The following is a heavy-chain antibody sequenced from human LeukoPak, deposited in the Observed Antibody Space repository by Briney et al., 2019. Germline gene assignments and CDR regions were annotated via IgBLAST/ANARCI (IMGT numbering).Heavy chain of an antibody. CDR2: IFHSGST. V-gene: IGHV4-38-2*02. CDR3: ARSFLDYMDV. Sequence: SETLSLACTVSGYSISSDYYWAWIRQPPGKGLEWIGSIFHSGSTYYNPSLKSRVTISLDTSKNQFSLKLRSVTAADTAVYFCARSFLDYMDVWGKGTTVTVSS. D-gene: IGHD2/OR15-2a*01. J-gene: IGHJ6*03. CDR1: GYSISSDYY.